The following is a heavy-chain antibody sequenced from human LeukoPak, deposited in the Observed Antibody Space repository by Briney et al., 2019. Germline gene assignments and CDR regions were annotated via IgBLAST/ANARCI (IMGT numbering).Heavy chain of an antibody. CDR1: GGSVSGNY. Sequence: SETLFLTCTVSGGSVSGNYWSWIRQPPGKGLEWIGYIYYSGSTNYNPSLKSRVTISVDTSENQFSLKLTSVTAADTDVYYCARDREYSSSGLVWFDPWGHGILVTVSS. V-gene: IGHV4-59*02. J-gene: IGHJ5*02. CDR3: ARDREYSSSGLVWFDP. D-gene: IGHD6-6*01. CDR2: IYYSGST.